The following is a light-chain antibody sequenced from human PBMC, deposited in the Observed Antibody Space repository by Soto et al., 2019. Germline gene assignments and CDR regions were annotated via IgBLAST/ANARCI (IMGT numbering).Light chain of an antibody. V-gene: IGKV3-15*01. CDR1: QYVHTS. CDR3: QQYNQWPPTWT. J-gene: IGKJ1*01. CDR2: GAS. Sequence: EIVMTQSPGTLSVSPGERVTVSCRASQYVHTSLAWYQQKSGQAPRLLIYGASIRAPGVPVRFSGSGSGTEFTLTINSPQSEDSAVYSCQQYNQWPPTWTFGQGTKVE.